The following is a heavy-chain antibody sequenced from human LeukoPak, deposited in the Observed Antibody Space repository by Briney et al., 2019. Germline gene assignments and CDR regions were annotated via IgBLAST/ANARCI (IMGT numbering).Heavy chain of an antibody. CDR3: ARGFYDSSGYYDY. Sequence: ASVKVSCKASGYTFTGYCMHWVRQAPRQGLEWMGWINPNSGGTNYAQKFQGRVTMTRDTSISTAYMELSRLRSDDTAVYYCARGFYDSSGYYDYWGQGTLVTVSS. D-gene: IGHD3-22*01. V-gene: IGHV1-2*02. CDR2: INPNSGGT. CDR1: GYTFTGYC. J-gene: IGHJ4*02.